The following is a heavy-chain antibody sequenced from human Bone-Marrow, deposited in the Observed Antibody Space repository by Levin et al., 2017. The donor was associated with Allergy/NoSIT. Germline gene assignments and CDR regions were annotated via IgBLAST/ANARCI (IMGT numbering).Heavy chain of an antibody. J-gene: IGHJ4*02. CDR2: ISSDGSDI. CDR1: GVTFSNHG. Sequence: QSGGSLRLSCAASGVTFSNHGFHWVRQAPGKGLEWLAVISSDGSDIYYADSVKGRFTISRDDSRNTLNLQMNSLRDEDTAVYYCAKDKGKRFFDYWGQGALVTVSS. CDR3: AKDKGKRFFDY. V-gene: IGHV3-30*18. D-gene: IGHD4-23*01.